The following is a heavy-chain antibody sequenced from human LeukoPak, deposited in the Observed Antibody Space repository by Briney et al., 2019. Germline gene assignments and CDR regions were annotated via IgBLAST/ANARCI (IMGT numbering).Heavy chain of an antibody. J-gene: IGHJ4*02. CDR1: GFTFSNYA. CDR2: ISGSGGTT. V-gene: IGHV3-23*01. D-gene: IGHD5-18*01. CDR3: AKDPSTRRGNSYGYLDY. Sequence: PGGSLRLSCAASGFTFSNYAMNWVRQPPGKGLEWVSAISGSGGTTYYADSVKGRFTISRDNSKNTLYLQMNSLRGEDTAVYYCAKDPSTRRGNSYGYLDYWGQGTLVTASS.